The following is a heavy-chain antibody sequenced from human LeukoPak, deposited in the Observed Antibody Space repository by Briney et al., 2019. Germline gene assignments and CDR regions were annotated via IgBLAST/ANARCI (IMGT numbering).Heavy chain of an antibody. CDR2: IYYSGST. V-gene: IGHV4-31*03. Sequence: PSETLSLTCTVSGGSISTVSFYWSWIRQHPGKGLEWIGYIYYSGSTYYNPSLKSRVTISVDTSKNQFSLKLSSVTAADTAVYYCARVYSSGWYESGYYFDYWGQGTLVTVSS. D-gene: IGHD6-19*01. CDR3: ARVYSSGWYESGYYFDY. J-gene: IGHJ4*02. CDR1: GGSISTVSFY.